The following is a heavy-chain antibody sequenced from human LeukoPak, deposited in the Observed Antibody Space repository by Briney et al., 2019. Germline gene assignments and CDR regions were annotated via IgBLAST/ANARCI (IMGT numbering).Heavy chain of an antibody. J-gene: IGHJ4*02. CDR3: AKGDTTWELPHDC. Sequence: GGSLRLSCAASGFTFSSHSMNWVRQAPGKGLEWVSSISTSSSYIYYADSVKGRFTISRDNAKNSLYLQMNSLRAEDTAVYYCAKGDTTWELPHDCWGQGTLVTVSS. D-gene: IGHD1-26*01. CDR2: ISTSSSYI. CDR1: GFTFSSHS. V-gene: IGHV3-21*04.